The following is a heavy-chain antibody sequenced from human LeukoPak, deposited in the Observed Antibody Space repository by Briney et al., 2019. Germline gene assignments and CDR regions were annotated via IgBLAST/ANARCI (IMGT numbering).Heavy chain of an antibody. J-gene: IGHJ5*02. CDR3: TRKGEHYYDSGKLWPAWFDL. CDR2: IYYSGST. D-gene: IGHD3-10*01. V-gene: IGHV4-31*03. CDR1: GGSISSGGYY. Sequence: SSETLSLTCTVSGGSISSGGYYWSWIRQHPGKGLEWIGYIYYSGSTYYNPSLKSRVTISVDTSKNQFSLKLSSVTAADTAVYYCTRKGEHYYDSGKLWPAWFDLWGQGTLVTVSS.